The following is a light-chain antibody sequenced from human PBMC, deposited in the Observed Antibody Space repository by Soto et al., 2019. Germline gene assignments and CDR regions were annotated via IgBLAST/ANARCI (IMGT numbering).Light chain of an antibody. J-gene: IGKJ1*01. Sequence: EIVMTQSPATLSVSPGERATLSCRASQSVGSDLAWYQQKPGQAPRLVIYGASTRATGIPARFSGSGSGTEFTLTISSLQSEDFAVYYCQQYNNWPPAFGQGTKVDIK. CDR3: QQYNNWPPA. V-gene: IGKV3-15*01. CDR2: GAS. CDR1: QSVGSD.